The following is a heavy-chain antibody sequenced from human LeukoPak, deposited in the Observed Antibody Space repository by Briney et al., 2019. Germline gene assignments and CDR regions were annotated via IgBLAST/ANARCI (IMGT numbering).Heavy chain of an antibody. CDR2: INYSGTT. CDR1: GAPISSGGYY. V-gene: IGHV4-31*03. J-gene: IGHJ4*02. CDR3: AVYYYGP. Sequence: SQTLSLTCTVSGAPISSGGYYWSWIRQHPGKGLEWIGHINYSGTTYYKPSLKSRVTISVDTSKNQFSLKLSSVTAADTAVYYCAVYYYGPWGQGTLVTVSS. D-gene: IGHD3-10*01.